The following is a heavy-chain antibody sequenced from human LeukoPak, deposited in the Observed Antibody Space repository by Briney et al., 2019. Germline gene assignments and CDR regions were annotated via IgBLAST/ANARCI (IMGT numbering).Heavy chain of an antibody. D-gene: IGHD3-10*01. CDR3: ARGRRGVIPIPFDY. V-gene: IGHV3-7*01. J-gene: IGHJ4*02. Sequence: GGSLRLSCAAPGFTFSSYWMSWVRQAPGKGLEWVANIKQDGSEKYYVDSVKGRFTISRDNAKNSLYLQMNSLRAEDTAVYYCARGRRGVIPIPFDYWGQGTLVTVSS. CDR2: IKQDGSEK. CDR1: GFTFSSYW.